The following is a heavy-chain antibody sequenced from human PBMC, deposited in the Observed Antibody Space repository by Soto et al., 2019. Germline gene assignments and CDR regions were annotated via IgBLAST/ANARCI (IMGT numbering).Heavy chain of an antibody. Sequence: GGSLRLSCAASGLTFSDYYMSWIRQAPGKGLEWVSYISSSGSTIYYADSVKGRFTISRGNAKNSLYLQMNSLRAEDTAVYYCARDPREYYFDYWGRGTLVTVSS. CDR2: ISSSGSTI. CDR3: ARDPREYYFDY. CDR1: GLTFSDYY. J-gene: IGHJ4*02. V-gene: IGHV3-11*01.